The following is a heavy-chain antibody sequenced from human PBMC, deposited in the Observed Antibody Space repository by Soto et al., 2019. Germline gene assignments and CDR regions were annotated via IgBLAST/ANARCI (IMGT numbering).Heavy chain of an antibody. CDR2: ISWNSGSI. J-gene: IGHJ5*02. D-gene: IGHD3-16*01. V-gene: IGHV3-9*01. Sequence: GGSLRLSCAASGFTFDDYAMHWVRQAPGKGLEWVSGISWNSGSIGYADSVKGRFTISRDNAKNSLYLQMNSLRAEDTAFYYCAKGRSATLLSYVNWFDPWGQGTLVTVSS. CDR1: GFTFDDYA. CDR3: AKGRSATLLSYVNWFDP.